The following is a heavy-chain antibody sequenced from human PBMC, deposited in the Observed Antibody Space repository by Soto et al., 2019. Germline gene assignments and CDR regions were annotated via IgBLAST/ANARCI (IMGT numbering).Heavy chain of an antibody. J-gene: IGHJ4*02. CDR3: ASSPHNDSRPDY. V-gene: IGHV3-7*03. D-gene: IGHD3-22*01. CDR2: IKYDGSEK. CDR1: GFAFSSYW. Sequence: GGSLRLSCAASGFAFSSYWMSWVRQAPGRGLEWMANIKYDGSEKYYVDSVKGRLTISRDNAKNSLYLQMNSLRAEDTAVYYCASSPHNDSRPDYWGQGTLVTVSS.